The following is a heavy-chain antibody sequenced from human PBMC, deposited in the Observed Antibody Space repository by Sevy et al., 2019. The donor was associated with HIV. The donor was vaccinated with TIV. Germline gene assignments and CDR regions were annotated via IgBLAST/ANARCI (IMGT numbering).Heavy chain of an antibody. CDR2: INNDGSYT. Sequence: GGSLRLSCAASGFTFSDYWMHWVRQAPGKGLVWVSRINNDGSYTTYGDSVKGRFTISRDNAKNTLYLQMSSLRAEDTAVYYCAKDQVPAAMLSAFDIWGQGTMVTVSS. D-gene: IGHD2-2*01. V-gene: IGHV3-74*01. CDR1: GFTFSDYW. J-gene: IGHJ3*02. CDR3: AKDQVPAAMLSAFDI.